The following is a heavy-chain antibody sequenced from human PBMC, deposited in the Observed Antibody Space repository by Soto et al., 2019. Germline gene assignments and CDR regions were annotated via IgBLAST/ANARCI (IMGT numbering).Heavy chain of an antibody. CDR1: GFTFSDYY. D-gene: IGHD2-21*02. V-gene: IGHV3-11*01. Sequence: GGSLRLSCAASGFTFSDYYMNWIRQAPGKGLEWVSYISSSGSTIYYADSVKGRFTISRDNAKNSLYLQMNSLRAEDTAVHYCASGYCGGDCYSGGYYGMNVWGQGTTVTVSS. J-gene: IGHJ6*02. CDR2: ISSSGSTI. CDR3: ASGYCGGDCYSGGYYGMNV.